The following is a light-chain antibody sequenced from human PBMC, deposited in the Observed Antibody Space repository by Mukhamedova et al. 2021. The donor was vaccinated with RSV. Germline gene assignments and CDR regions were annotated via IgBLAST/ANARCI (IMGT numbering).Light chain of an antibody. CDR3: QQYIPYWT. CDR2: KAP. Sequence: WYQRRVHGKAPTLLIYKAPNLQSGVPSRFSGIGSGTEFTLPISSLQPDDFATYFCQQYIPYWTFGQGTKVEIK. J-gene: IGKJ1*01. V-gene: IGKV1-5*03.